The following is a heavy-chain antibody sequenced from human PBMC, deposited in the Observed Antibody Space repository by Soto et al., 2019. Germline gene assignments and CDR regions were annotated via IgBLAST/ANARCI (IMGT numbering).Heavy chain of an antibody. V-gene: IGHV3-21*01. CDR3: ARGRSDYESLVPYALDH. Sequence: EVQLVESGGGLVKPGGSLRLSCAASGFTFSSYSMHWVRQAPGKGLEWVSSISSRSRSIYYADSQKGRFTISRDNTRNSLYLQMYHLRAEDTAVYYCARGRSDYESLVPYALDHWGQGTLVTVS. CDR1: GFTFSSYS. J-gene: IGHJ4*02. D-gene: IGHD5-12*01. CDR2: ISSRSRSI.